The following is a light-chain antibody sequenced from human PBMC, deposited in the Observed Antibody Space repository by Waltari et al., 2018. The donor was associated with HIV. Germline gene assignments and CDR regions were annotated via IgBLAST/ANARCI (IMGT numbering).Light chain of an antibody. V-gene: IGKV4-1*01. CDR1: QSVLYNSNNKND. Sequence: DIVMTQSPDSLAVSLGERATINCKSSQSVLYNSNNKNDLAWYQRKPGQPPKLLIYCASTRESGVPDRFSGSGSGTDFTLTISSLQAEDVAVYYCQQYYGTPLTFGGGTKVEIK. CDR3: QQYYGTPLT. J-gene: IGKJ4*01. CDR2: CAS.